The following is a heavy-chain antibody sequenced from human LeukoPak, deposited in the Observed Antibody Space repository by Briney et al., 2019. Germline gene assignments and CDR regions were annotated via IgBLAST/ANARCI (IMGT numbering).Heavy chain of an antibody. CDR2: IYSGGST. CDR1: KFTVSSKY. V-gene: IGHV3-66*01. D-gene: IGHD4-23*01. J-gene: IGHJ4*02. CDR3: ASLYDGGNDFDY. Sequence: GGSLRLSCAASKFTVSSKYMSWVRQAPGKGLEWVSVIYSGGSTHYADSVKGRFTISRDNSKNTLYLQMNSLRAEDTAVYYCASLYDGGNDFDYWGQGTLVTVSS.